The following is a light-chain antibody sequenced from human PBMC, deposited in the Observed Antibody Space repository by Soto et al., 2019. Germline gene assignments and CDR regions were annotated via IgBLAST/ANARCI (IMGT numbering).Light chain of an antibody. J-gene: IGLJ3*02. CDR2: GNR. CDR3: QAYAYSLTAFV. Sequence: QSVLTQPPSVSGVPGQRVTISCTGTNSNLGAGYDVHWYQQLPGAAPKLVVFGNRNRPSGVPERFSGSKSGTSASLAITGLKAEDEVDYYCQAYAYSLTAFVFGGGTKLTVL. CDR1: NSNLGAGYD. V-gene: IGLV1-40*01.